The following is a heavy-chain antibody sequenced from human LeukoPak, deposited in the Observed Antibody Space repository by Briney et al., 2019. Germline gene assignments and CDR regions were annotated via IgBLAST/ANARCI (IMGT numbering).Heavy chain of an antibody. CDR2: ISYDGRQN. CDR3: AREEPPDAFDI. J-gene: IGHJ3*02. Sequence: GRSLRLSCAASGFTFSTYAMNWVRQAPGKGLEWVAVISYDGRQNYYADSVKGRFTISRDNSKNTLYLQMNSLRAEDTAVYYCAREEPPDAFDIWGQGTMVTVSS. V-gene: IGHV3-30*04. CDR1: GFTFSTYA.